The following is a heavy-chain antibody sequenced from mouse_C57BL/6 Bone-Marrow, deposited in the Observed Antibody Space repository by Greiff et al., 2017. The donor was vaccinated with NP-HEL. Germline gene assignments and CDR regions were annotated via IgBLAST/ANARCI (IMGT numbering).Heavy chain of an antibody. CDR1: GFTFSDFY. Sequence: EVNVVESGGGLVQSGRSLRLSCATSGFTFSDFYMEWVRQAPGKGLEWIAASRNKANDYTTEYSASVKGRFIVSRDTSQSILYLQMNALRAEDTAIYYCARDARGIPGWFAYWGQGTLVTVSA. CDR3: ARDARGIPGWFAY. CDR2: SRNKANDYTT. J-gene: IGHJ3*01. V-gene: IGHV7-1*01.